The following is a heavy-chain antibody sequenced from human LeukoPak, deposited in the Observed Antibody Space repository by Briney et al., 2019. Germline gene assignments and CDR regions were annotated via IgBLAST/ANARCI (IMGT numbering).Heavy chain of an antibody. J-gene: IGHJ4*02. Sequence: PGGSLRLSCAASGFTFSSYEMNWVRQAPGKGLEWVSLIYSGGSTYYADSVKGRFTISRDNSKNTLYLQMNSLRAEDTAVYYCARDDYYDSSGYYSLNPYFDYWSQGTLVTVSS. CDR3: ARDDYYDSSGYYSLNPYFDY. CDR1: GFTFSSYE. D-gene: IGHD3-22*01. V-gene: IGHV3-66*01. CDR2: IYSGGST.